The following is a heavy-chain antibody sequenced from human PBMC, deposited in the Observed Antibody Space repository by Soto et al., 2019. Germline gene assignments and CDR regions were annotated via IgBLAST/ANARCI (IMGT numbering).Heavy chain of an antibody. J-gene: IGHJ3*02. CDR1: GYTFTGYY. CDR2: INPNSGGT. Sequence: ASVKVSCKASGYTFTGYYMHWVRQAPGQGLEWMGWINPNSGGTNYAQKFQGRVTMTRDTSISTAYMELSRLRSDDTAVYYCARGNGRGYSGYDAFDIWGQGTMVTVSS. V-gene: IGHV1-2*02. CDR3: ARGNGRGYSGYDAFDI. D-gene: IGHD5-12*01.